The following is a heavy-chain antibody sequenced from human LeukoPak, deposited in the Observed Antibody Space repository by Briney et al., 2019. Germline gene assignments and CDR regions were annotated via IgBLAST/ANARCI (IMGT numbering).Heavy chain of an antibody. J-gene: IGHJ6*04. D-gene: IGHD3-10*01. CDR2: INPNINGT. Sequence: ASVKVSCKASGYTFTGYYIHWVRQAPGQGLEWMGWINPNINGTNYAQKFQGRVTMTGDRSISTAYMELSRLRSDDTAVYYCATGLWFGKYLDVWGKGTTVTISS. CDR3: ATGLWFGKYLDV. V-gene: IGHV1-2*02. CDR1: GYTFTGYY.